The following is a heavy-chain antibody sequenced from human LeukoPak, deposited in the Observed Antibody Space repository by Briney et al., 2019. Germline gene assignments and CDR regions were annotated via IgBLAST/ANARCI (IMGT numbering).Heavy chain of an antibody. CDR2: IYYSGST. J-gene: IGHJ2*01. CDR3: ARCSYWYFDL. Sequence: SETLSLTCTVSGGSISSYYWSWIRQPPGKGLEWIGYIYYSGSTNYNPSLKSRVTISVDTSKNQFSLELSSVTAADTAVYYCARCSYWYFDLWGRGTLVTVSS. V-gene: IGHV4-59*01. D-gene: IGHD3-10*02. CDR1: GGSISSYY.